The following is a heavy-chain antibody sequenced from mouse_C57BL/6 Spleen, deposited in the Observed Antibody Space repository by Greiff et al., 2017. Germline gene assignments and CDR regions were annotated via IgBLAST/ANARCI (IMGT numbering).Heavy chain of an antibody. D-gene: IGHD1-1*01. CDR2: FHPYNDDT. Sequence: VKLQQSGAELVKPGASVKMSCKASGYTFTTYPIEWMKQNHGKSLEWIGNFHPYNDDTKYNEKFKGKATLTVEKSSSTVYLELSRLTSDDSAVYYCARGPPYTTVPNYYAMDYWGQGTSVTVSS. CDR1: GYTFTTYP. V-gene: IGHV1-47*01. CDR3: ARGPPYTTVPNYYAMDY. J-gene: IGHJ4*01.